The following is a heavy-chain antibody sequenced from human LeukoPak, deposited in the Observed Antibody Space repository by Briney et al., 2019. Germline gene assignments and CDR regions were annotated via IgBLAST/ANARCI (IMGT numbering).Heavy chain of an antibody. CDR1: GFTFSSYG. V-gene: IGHV3-23*01. CDR3: AKDMRYSGYDRGGDY. CDR2: ISGSGGST. Sequence: PGGSLRLSCAASGFTFSSYGMSWVRQAPGKGLEWVLAISGSGGSTYYADSVKGRFTISRDNSKNTLYLQMNSLRAEDTAVYYCAKDMRYSGYDRGGDYWGQGTLVTVSS. D-gene: IGHD5-12*01. J-gene: IGHJ4*02.